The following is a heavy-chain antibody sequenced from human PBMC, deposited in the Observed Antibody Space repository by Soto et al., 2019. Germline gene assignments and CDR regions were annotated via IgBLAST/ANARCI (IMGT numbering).Heavy chain of an antibody. Sequence: QVQLVESGGDVVQPGRSLRLSCAASGFTFSGYAMHWVRQAPGKGLEWVAATSYDENYKYYADSVKGRFTISRDNSKNTLFLQMNSLRTEDTAVYYCARQGGSSGIWYFDYWGQGSLVTVSS. CDR1: GFTFSGYA. CDR3: ARQGGSSGIWYFDY. CDR2: TSYDENYK. J-gene: IGHJ4*02. D-gene: IGHD6-6*01. V-gene: IGHV3-30*04.